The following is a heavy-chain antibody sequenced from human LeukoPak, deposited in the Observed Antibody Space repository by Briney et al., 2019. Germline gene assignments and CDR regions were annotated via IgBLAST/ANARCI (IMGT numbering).Heavy chain of an antibody. V-gene: IGHV3-33*01. D-gene: IGHD6-13*01. J-gene: IGHJ5*02. CDR1: GFTFSSYG. CDR2: IWYDGSNK. CDR3: ARLVLDWFDP. Sequence: GRPLRLSCAASGFTFSSYGMHWVRQAPGKGLEWVAVIWYDGSNKYYADSVKGRFTISRDNSKNALYLQMNSLRAEDTAVYYCARLVLDWFDPWGQGTLVTVSS.